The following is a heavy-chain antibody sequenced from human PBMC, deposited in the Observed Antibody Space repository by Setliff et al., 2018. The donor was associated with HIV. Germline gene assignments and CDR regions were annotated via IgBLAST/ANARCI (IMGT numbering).Heavy chain of an antibody. V-gene: IGHV1-8*01. CDR3: ARVVGTRAVDY. Sequence: ASVKVSCKASGSTFSTYDINWVRQAPGQGPEWMGWMNPNSGNTGYAPKLQGRVTMTRNTSISTAYMELSSLRSDDTAVYYCARVVGTRAVDYWGQGTLVTVSS. D-gene: IGHD2-21*02. CDR1: GSTFSTYD. J-gene: IGHJ4*02. CDR2: MNPNSGNT.